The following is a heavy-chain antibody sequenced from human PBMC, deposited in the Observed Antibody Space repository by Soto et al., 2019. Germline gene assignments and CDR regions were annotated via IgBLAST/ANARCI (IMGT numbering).Heavy chain of an antibody. CDR3: QRVFPLSRAIDY. J-gene: IGHJ4*01. Sequence: SETLSLTCTVSGGSISSYYWSWIRQPPGKGLEWIGYIYYSGSTNYNPSLKSRVTISVDTSKNQFSLKLSSVTAADTAVYYCQRVFPLSRAIDYWGHGTLVTVSS. D-gene: IGHD2-15*01. CDR1: GGSISSYY. V-gene: IGHV4-59*01. CDR2: IYYSGST.